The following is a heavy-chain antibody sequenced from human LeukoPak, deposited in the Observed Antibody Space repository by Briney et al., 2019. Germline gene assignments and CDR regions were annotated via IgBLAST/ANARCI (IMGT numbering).Heavy chain of an antibody. D-gene: IGHD6-25*01. CDR1: GFTSSSYW. CDR2: IKKDGSDK. Sequence: GGSLRLSCAASGFTSSSYWMNWVRQAPGKGLEWVANIKKDGSDKNYLGSVKGRFTISRDNAKNTLYLQMNSLRAEDTAMYYCARDLTTAALDYWGQGTLVTVSS. V-gene: IGHV3-7*01. CDR3: ARDLTTAALDY. J-gene: IGHJ4*02.